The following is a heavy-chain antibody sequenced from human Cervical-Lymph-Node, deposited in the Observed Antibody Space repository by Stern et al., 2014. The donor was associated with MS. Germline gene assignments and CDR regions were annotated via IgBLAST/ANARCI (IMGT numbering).Heavy chain of an antibody. J-gene: IGHJ4*02. V-gene: IGHV1-8*01. CDR2: MTPYSGNA. Sequence: VQLVESGAEVKKPGASVKVSCKASGYTFTRYDINWVRQATGQGLEWMGWMTPYSGNAVYAQKYQGRVTMTRDTSTSTAYMELTSLRSEDTAVFYCARGRELLSLDYWGQGTLVTVSS. CDR1: GYTFTRYD. D-gene: IGHD1-26*01. CDR3: ARGRELLSLDY.